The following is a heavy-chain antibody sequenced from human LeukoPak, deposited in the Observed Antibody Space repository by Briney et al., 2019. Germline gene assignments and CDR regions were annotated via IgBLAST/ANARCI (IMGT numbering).Heavy chain of an antibody. J-gene: IGHJ4*02. CDR2: ISAYNGNT. CDR1: GYTFTSYG. Sequence: ASVKVSCKASGYTFTSYGISWVRQAPGQGLEWMGWISAYNGNTNYAQKLQGRVTMTTDTSTSTAYMELRSLRSDDTAVYYCARDMLSMVRGVISFDYWGQGTLVTVSS. CDR3: ARDMLSMVRGVISFDY. V-gene: IGHV1-18*01. D-gene: IGHD3-10*01.